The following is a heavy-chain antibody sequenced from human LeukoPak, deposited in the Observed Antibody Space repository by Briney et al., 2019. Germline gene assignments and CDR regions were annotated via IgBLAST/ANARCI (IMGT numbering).Heavy chain of an antibody. D-gene: IGHD3-10*01. CDR1: GFTFSSYG. CDR2: ISYDVGKK. CDR3: AKRGNYYGSGLAVFDY. Sequence: GGSLRLSCAASGFTFSSYGMHWVRQAPGKGLEWVAVISYDVGKKYYADSVKGRFTISRDNSKNTLYLQMNSLRAEDTAVYYCAKRGNYYGSGLAVFDYWGQGTLVTVSS. J-gene: IGHJ4*02. V-gene: IGHV3-30*18.